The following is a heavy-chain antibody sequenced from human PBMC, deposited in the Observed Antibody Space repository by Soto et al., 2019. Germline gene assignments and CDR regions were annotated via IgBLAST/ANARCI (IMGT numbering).Heavy chain of an antibody. CDR2: ISSSSSTI. CDR3: ASLRGVLGYFDY. D-gene: IGHD3-10*01. Sequence: GGSLRLSCAASGFTFSSYSMNWVRQAPGKGLEWVSYISSSSSTIYYADSVKGRSTISRDNAKNSLYLQMNSLRDEDTAVYYCASLRGVLGYFDYWGQGTLVTVSS. V-gene: IGHV3-48*02. J-gene: IGHJ4*02. CDR1: GFTFSSYS.